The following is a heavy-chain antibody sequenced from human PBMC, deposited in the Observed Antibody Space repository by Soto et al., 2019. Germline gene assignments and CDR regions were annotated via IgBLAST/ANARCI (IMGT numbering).Heavy chain of an antibody. CDR3: AKEPTSGKYGMDV. D-gene: IGHD3-10*01. Sequence: QVQLAESGGGVVQPGRSLRLSCAASGFTFSSYGMHWVRQAPGKGLEWVAVISYDGSNKHYADSVKGRFTISRDNSKNTLYLQMNSLRAEDTAVYYCAKEPTSGKYGMDVWGQGTTVTVSS. CDR1: GFTFSSYG. V-gene: IGHV3-30*18. J-gene: IGHJ6*02. CDR2: ISYDGSNK.